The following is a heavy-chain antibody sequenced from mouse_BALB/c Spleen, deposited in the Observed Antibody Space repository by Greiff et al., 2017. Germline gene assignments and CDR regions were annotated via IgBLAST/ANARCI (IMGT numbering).Heavy chain of an antibody. D-gene: IGHD2-3*01. CDR3: ARGRDDGYFDY. CDR1: GFTFSDYY. Sequence: DVHLVESGGGLVKPGGSLKLSCAASGFTFSDYYMYWVRQTPEKRLEWVATISDGGSYTYYPDSVKGRFTISRDNAKNNLYLQMSSLKSEDTAMYYCARGRDDGYFDYWGQGTTLTVSS. J-gene: IGHJ2*01. CDR2: ISDGGSYT. V-gene: IGHV5-4*02.